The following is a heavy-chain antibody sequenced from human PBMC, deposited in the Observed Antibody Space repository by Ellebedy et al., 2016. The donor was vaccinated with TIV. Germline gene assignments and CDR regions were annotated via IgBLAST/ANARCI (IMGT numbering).Heavy chain of an antibody. J-gene: IGHJ4*02. CDR2: INPSGGGS. CDR3: TRSGAAADQHLDS. D-gene: IGHD6-13*01. Sequence: ASVKVSCKASGYTFTTYYMHWVRQAPGQGLEWMGLINPSGGGSSYAQKFQGRATVTRDTSTSRVYMELSSLRSRDTAVYYCTRSGAAADQHLDSWGQGTLVTVSS. CDR1: GYTFTTYY. V-gene: IGHV1-46*01.